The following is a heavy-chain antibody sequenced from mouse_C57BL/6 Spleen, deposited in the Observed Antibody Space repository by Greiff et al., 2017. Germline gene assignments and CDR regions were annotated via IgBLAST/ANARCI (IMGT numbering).Heavy chain of an antibody. Sequence: QVQLQQPGAELVKPGASVKLSCKASGYTFTSYWMHWVKQRPGQGLEWIGMIHPNSGSTNYNEKFKSKATLTVDKSSSTAYMQLSSLTSEDSAVYDCARAPDGYYSYYYAMDYWGQGTSVTVSS. D-gene: IGHD2-3*01. CDR3: ARAPDGYYSYYYAMDY. CDR2: IHPNSGST. CDR1: GYTFTSYW. V-gene: IGHV1-64*01. J-gene: IGHJ4*01.